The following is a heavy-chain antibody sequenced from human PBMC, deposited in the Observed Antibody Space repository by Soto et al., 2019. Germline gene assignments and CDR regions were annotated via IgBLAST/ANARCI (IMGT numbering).Heavy chain of an antibody. CDR2: ISGSGGST. D-gene: IGHD3-10*01. Sequence: GGSLRLSCAASGFTFSSYAMSWVRQAPGKGLEWVSAISGSGGSTYYADSVKGRFTISGDNSKNTLYLQMNSLRAEDTAVYYCAKDIELLWFGEPYFDYWGQGTLVTVSS. J-gene: IGHJ4*02. CDR1: GFTFSSYA. V-gene: IGHV3-23*01. CDR3: AKDIELLWFGEPYFDY.